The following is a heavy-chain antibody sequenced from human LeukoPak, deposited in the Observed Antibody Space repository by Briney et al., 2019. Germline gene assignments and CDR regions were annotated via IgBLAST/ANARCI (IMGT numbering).Heavy chain of an antibody. V-gene: IGHV1-8*01. CDR3: ARGPILVRGVILADSVGGMDV. Sequence: VASVKVSCKASGYTFAGYDINWVRQATGQGLEWMGWMNPNSGNANSAQKFQGRITMTRDTSIDTAYMELSSLRSEDTAVYYCARGPILVRGVILADSVGGMDVWGQGTTVTVSS. CDR1: GYTFAGYD. CDR2: MNPNSGNA. D-gene: IGHD3-10*01. J-gene: IGHJ6*02.